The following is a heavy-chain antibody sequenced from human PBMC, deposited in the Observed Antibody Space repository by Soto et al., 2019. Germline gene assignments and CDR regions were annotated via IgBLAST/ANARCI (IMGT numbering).Heavy chain of an antibody. CDR1: GFTFSSYW. D-gene: IGHD2-21*01. CDR2: IKTDGSDT. Sequence: PGGSLRLSCAASGFTFSSYWMHWVRQAPGKGLVWVSGIKTDGSDTRYADFVKGRFTISRDNAKNSLYLQMNSLRAEDTAVYYCARDKIPSRLYSYWGQGTLVTVSS. CDR3: ARDKIPSRLYSY. J-gene: IGHJ4*02. V-gene: IGHV3-74*01.